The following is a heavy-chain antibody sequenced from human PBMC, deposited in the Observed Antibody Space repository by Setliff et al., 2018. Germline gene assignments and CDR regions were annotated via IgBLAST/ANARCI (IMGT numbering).Heavy chain of an antibody. V-gene: IGHV4-4*02. CDR3: ARRTEYYNFWSGYYDY. CDR2: IYHSGST. CDR1: GGSISSSNW. J-gene: IGHJ4*02. D-gene: IGHD3-3*01. Sequence: SSETLSLTCAVSGGSISSSNWWSWVRQPPGKGLEWIGEIYHSGSTNYNPSLKSRVTISVDKSKNQFSLKLSSVTAADTAVYYCARRTEYYNFWSGYYDYWGQGTLVTV.